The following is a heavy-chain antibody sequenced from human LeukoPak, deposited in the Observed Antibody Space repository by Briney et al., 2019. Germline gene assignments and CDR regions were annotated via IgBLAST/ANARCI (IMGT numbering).Heavy chain of an antibody. Sequence: GGALRLSCAQSLYSLSRYWISWVCRTPGRGAGWGAQVKQDGREKYYLGSLEGPFTVSRDNAKNSLYLQMNSLRAEDTAVYYCARRGTIAVAVSWFDPWGQGNLVIVSS. CDR1: LYSLSRYW. CDR2: VKQDGREK. D-gene: IGHD6-13*01. V-gene: IGHV3-7*01. CDR3: ARRGTIAVAVSWFDP. J-gene: IGHJ5*02.